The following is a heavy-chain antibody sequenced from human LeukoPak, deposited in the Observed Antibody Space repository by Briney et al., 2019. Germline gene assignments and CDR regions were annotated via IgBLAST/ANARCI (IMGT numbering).Heavy chain of an antibody. CDR3: ARGVGYSSSWYVLDYYYYMDV. CDR2: IKADGGEK. D-gene: IGHD6-13*01. Sequence: PGGSLRLSCAASGFTFSTYWMNWFRQTPGKGLEWVAKIKADGGEKDHVASVKGRFTISRDNAKNSLYLQMNSLRAEDTAVYYCARGVGYSSSWYVLDYYYYMDVWGKGTTVTISS. J-gene: IGHJ6*03. V-gene: IGHV3-7*01. CDR1: GFTFSTYW.